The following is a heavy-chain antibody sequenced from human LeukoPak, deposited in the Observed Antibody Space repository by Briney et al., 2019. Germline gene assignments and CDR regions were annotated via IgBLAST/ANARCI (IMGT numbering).Heavy chain of an antibody. Sequence: GGSPRLSCAASGFTFSSYEMNWVRQAPGKGLEWVSYISSGGSTKSYADSVKGRFTISRDNAKNSLYLQMNSLRAEDTAVYYCARISLGLNDAFDIWGQGTMVTVSS. V-gene: IGHV3-48*03. D-gene: IGHD1-26*01. CDR2: ISSGGSTK. J-gene: IGHJ3*02. CDR3: ARISLGLNDAFDI. CDR1: GFTFSSYE.